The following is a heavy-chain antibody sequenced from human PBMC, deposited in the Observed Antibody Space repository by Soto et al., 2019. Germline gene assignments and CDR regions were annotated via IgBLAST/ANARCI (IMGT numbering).Heavy chain of an antibody. Sequence: QVQLVESGGGVVQPGRSLRLSCAASGFTFSSYAMHWVRRAAGKGLEWVAAVSHDGKSGFYADSVSGRFTVSRDNSNNLVYLQMGRLMPEDTALFYCASLDKLNGGWSWGQGTAVTVSS. CDR3: ASLDKLNGGWS. J-gene: IGHJ4*02. CDR2: VSHDGKSG. D-gene: IGHD6-19*01. V-gene: IGHV3-30*14. CDR1: GFTFSSYA.